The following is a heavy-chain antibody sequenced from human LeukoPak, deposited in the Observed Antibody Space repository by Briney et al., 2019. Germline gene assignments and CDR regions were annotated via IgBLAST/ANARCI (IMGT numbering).Heavy chain of an antibody. CDR2: MNPNSDNT. Sequence: ASVKVSRKASGYTFTSYDINWVRQATGQGLEWMGWMNPNSDNTGYAQKFQGRVTITRNTSISTAYMELSSLRSEDTAVYYCARQDKDSSSCDYWGQGTLVTVSS. V-gene: IGHV1-8*03. D-gene: IGHD6-13*01. CDR1: GYTFTSYD. J-gene: IGHJ4*02. CDR3: ARQDKDSSSCDY.